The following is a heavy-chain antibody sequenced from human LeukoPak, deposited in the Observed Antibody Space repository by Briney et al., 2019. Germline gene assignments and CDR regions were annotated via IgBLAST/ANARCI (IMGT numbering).Heavy chain of an antibody. CDR3: ARESSGDYADY. Sequence: ASVKVSCKASGYTFTSYDINWVRQAPGQGLEWMGWISAYNGNTNYAQKLQGRVTMTTDTSTSTAYMELRSLRSDDTAVYYCARESSGDYADYWGQGTLVTVSS. D-gene: IGHD4-17*01. CDR1: GYTFTSYD. V-gene: IGHV1-18*01. CDR2: ISAYNGNT. J-gene: IGHJ4*02.